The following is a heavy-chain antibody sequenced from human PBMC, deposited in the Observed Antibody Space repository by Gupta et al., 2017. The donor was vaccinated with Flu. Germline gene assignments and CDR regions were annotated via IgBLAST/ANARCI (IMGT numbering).Heavy chain of an antibody. CDR1: GGSFSGYY. V-gene: IGHV4-34*01. Sequence: QVQLQQWGAGLLTPSETLSLTCAVYGGSFSGYYWSWIRQPPGKGLEWIGEINHSGSTNYNPSLKSRVTISVDTSKNQFSLKLSSVTAADTAVYYCARGHSNSRMFDYWGQGTLVTGAS. D-gene: IGHD4-11*01. CDR2: INHSGST. CDR3: ARGHSNSRMFDY. J-gene: IGHJ4*02.